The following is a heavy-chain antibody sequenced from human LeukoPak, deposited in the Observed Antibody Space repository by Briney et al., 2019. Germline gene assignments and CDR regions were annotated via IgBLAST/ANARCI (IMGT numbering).Heavy chain of an antibody. D-gene: IGHD3-22*01. Sequence: SETLSLTCTVSGGSISSYFWSWIRQPPGKGLEWIGYIYYSGSTNYNPSPKSRVTISVDTSKNQFSLKLSSVTAADTAVYYCANLRRYDSSGYYSDYWGQGTLVTVSP. CDR1: GGSISSYF. V-gene: IGHV4-59*08. CDR3: ANLRRYDSSGYYSDY. J-gene: IGHJ4*02. CDR2: IYYSGST.